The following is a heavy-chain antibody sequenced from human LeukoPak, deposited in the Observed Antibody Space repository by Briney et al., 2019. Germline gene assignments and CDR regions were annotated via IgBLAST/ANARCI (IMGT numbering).Heavy chain of an antibody. CDR1: GYTFTSYG. V-gene: IGHV1-18*01. CDR2: ISAYNGNT. D-gene: IGHD1-26*01. J-gene: IGHJ6*02. CDR3: ARGGSDPPPYYYYGMDV. Sequence: ASVKVSCKASGYTFTSYGISWVRQAPGQGLEWMGWISAYNGNTNYAQKLQGRVTITTDTSTSTAYMELRSLRSDDTAVYYCARGGSDPPPYYYYGMDVWGQGTTVTVSS.